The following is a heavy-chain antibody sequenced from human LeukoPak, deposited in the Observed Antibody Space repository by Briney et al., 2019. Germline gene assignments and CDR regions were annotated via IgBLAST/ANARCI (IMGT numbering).Heavy chain of an antibody. D-gene: IGHD5-24*01. V-gene: IGHV1-69*01. CDR1: GGTFSSYA. CDR2: IIPIFGTA. CDR3: ASQEMATITGYFDY. J-gene: IGHJ4*02. Sequence: GASVKVSCKASGGTFSSYAISWVRPAPGQGLEWMGGIIPIFGTANYAQKFQGRVTITADESTSTAYMELSSLRSEDTAVYYCASQEMATITGYFDYWGQGTLVTVSS.